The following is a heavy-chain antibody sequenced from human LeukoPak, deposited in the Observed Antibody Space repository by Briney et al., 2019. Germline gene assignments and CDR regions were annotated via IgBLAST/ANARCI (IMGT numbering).Heavy chain of an antibody. CDR1: GFTFSSYA. D-gene: IGHD3-3*01. CDR3: ARDHGYDFWSGYMDV. Sequence: PGGSLRLSCAASGFTFSSYAMSWVRQAPGKGLEWVSGISGSGDNTYYADSVKGRFTISRDNSKNTLYVQVNSLGTEDTAVYYCARDHGYDFWSGYMDVWGQGTTVTVSS. J-gene: IGHJ6*02. V-gene: IGHV3-23*01. CDR2: ISGSGDNT.